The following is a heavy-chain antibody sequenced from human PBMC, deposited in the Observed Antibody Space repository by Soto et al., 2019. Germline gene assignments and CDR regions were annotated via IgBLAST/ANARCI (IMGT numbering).Heavy chain of an antibody. CDR1: GFTFSSYW. J-gene: IGHJ6*02. CDR2: IKQDGSEK. D-gene: IGHD2-2*01. V-gene: IGHV3-7*05. CDR3: ARVGVVPAAMMGYYYYYGMDV. Sequence: GGSLRLSCAASGFTFSSYWMSWVRQAPGKGLEWVAYIKQDGSEKYNVDSVKDRCTISRDNAKNSLYLQMNGLRAGDKAVYYCARVGVVPAAMMGYYYYYGMDVWGQGTTVTVSS.